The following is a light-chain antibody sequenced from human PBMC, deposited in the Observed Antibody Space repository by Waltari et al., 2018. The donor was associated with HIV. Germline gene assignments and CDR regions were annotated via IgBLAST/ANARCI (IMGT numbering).Light chain of an antibody. CDR1: TSNIGSNY. CDR3: VAWDDSLRGVL. V-gene: IGLV1-47*01. J-gene: IGLJ2*01. CDR2: RND. Sequence: SVLTQPPSASGTPGQRVPISCSGSTSNIGSNYVFWYQHLPGTAPKPLIHRNDQRPSGVPDRFSASTSGTSASLAISGLRSEDEADYYCVAWDDSLRGVLFGGGTKVAVL.